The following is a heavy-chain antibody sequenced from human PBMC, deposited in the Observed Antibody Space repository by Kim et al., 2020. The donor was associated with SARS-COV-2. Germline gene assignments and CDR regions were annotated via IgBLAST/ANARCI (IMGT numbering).Heavy chain of an antibody. J-gene: IGHJ4*02. Sequence: SETLSLTCTVSGGSISSYYWSWIRQPPGKGLEWIGYIYYSGSTNYNPSLKSRVTISVDTSKNQFSLKLSSVTAADTAVYYCARPDSSGYYRYWGQGTLVTVSS. V-gene: IGHV4-59*13. CDR3: ARPDSSGYYRY. CDR2: IYYSGST. D-gene: IGHD3-22*01. CDR1: GGSISSYY.